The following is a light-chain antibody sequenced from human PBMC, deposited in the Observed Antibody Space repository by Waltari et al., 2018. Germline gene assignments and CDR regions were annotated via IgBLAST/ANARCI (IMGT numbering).Light chain of an antibody. CDR3: QHYSTYSWT. CDR2: KTS. CDR1: QSVSLL. V-gene: IGKV1-5*03. Sequence: IQMTQPPSTLSASVEDRVTMTCRASQSVSLLLAWYQQKPGKAPKLLIYKTSTLESGVPARFSGSGSGTEFSLTISSLQPDDFAIYYCQHYSTYSWTFGQGTKVEIK. J-gene: IGKJ1*01.